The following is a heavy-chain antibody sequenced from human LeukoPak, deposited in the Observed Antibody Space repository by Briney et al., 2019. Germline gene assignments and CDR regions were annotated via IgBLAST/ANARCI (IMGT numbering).Heavy chain of an antibody. Sequence: ASVKVSCKASGYIFTSYFMHWVRQAPGQGLEWMGLINPSGGSTRYAQKFQGRVTMTRDMSTSTVYMELSSLRSEDTAVYYCARREQWLVGDDYWGQGTLVTVSS. CDR3: ARREQWLVGDDY. D-gene: IGHD6-19*01. CDR1: GYIFTSYF. CDR2: INPSGGST. J-gene: IGHJ4*02. V-gene: IGHV1-46*01.